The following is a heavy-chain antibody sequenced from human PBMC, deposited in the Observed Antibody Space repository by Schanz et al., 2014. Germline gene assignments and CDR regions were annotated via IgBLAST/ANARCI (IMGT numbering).Heavy chain of an antibody. J-gene: IGHJ4*02. Sequence: QVQLVQSGAEVKKPGASVKVSCKASGYTFTTYYIHWVRQAPGQGLEWMGKINPSSGTTRIAQNCQGRLAMTRDTSTSTVNMERSELRAEDTGVNYCARGGFFDSTSFDSGGQGTLVAVSS. CDR1: GYTFTTYY. CDR2: INPSSGTT. CDR3: ARGGFFDSTSFDS. D-gene: IGHD2-2*01. V-gene: IGHV1-46*01.